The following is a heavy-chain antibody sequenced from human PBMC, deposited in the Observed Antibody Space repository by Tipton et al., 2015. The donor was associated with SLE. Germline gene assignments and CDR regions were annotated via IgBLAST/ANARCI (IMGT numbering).Heavy chain of an antibody. CDR1: GGSISSYY. V-gene: IGHV4-59*12. Sequence: TLSLTCTVSGGSISSYYWSWIRQPPGKGLEWIGYIYYSGSTSYNPSLKSRVTFSVDTSKNQFSLKVTSVTAADTAVYFCARDLGGDGVEDYWGQGTLVIVSS. CDR2: IYYSGST. CDR3: ARDLGGDGVEDY. D-gene: IGHD2-21*02. J-gene: IGHJ4*02.